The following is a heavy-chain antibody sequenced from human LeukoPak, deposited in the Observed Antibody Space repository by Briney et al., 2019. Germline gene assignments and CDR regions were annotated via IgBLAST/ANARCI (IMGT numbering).Heavy chain of an antibody. CDR3: AKGGYDYIEVGYFDY. J-gene: IGHJ4*02. CDR2: VIGSVAST. Sequence: GGSLRLSCAASGFPFASYAMSWVRQTPGKGLEWVSLVIGSVASTYYADSVKGRFTISRDNSKNTLYLQMNSLRADDTAVYFCAKGGYDYIEVGYFDYWGQGTLVTVSS. CDR1: GFPFASYA. D-gene: IGHD5-12*01. V-gene: IGHV3-23*01.